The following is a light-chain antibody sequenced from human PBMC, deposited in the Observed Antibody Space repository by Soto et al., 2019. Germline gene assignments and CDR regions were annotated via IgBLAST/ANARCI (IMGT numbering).Light chain of an antibody. Sequence: EIVMTQSPATLSVSPGDRVTLSCRASQSVSSDLAWYQQRPGQAPRLLIYGASTRATGIPARFSGTGSGTEFTLTISSLQSEDFAIYSYQQYNNWPPYTFGQGTKLEIK. CDR1: QSVSSD. CDR3: QQYNNWPPYT. V-gene: IGKV3-15*01. CDR2: GAS. J-gene: IGKJ2*01.